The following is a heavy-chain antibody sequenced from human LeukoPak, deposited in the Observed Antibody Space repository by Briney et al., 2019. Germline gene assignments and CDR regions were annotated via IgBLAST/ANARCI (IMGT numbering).Heavy chain of an antibody. CDR3: AGTYSSGWYFLDY. J-gene: IGHJ4*02. Sequence: GRSLRLSCAASGFTFSSYAMPWVRQAPGKGLEWVAVISYDGSNKYYADSVKGRFTISRDNSKNTLYLQMNSLRAEDTAVYYCAGTYSSGWYFLDYWGQGTLVTVSS. V-gene: IGHV3-30-3*01. D-gene: IGHD6-19*01. CDR1: GFTFSSYA. CDR2: ISYDGSNK.